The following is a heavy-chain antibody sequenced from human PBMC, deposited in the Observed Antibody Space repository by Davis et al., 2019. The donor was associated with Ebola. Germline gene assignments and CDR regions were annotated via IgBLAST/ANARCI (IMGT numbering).Heavy chain of an antibody. CDR3: AREFKE. J-gene: IGHJ1*01. Sequence: MPSETLSLTCTAPGTSFSTYYWSWIRQPAGKGLEWIGRIYTTGTTNYNPSLKSRVTMSVDTSKNQFYLKLSSVTAADTAVYYCAREFKEWGQGTLVTVSS. CDR2: IYTTGTT. V-gene: IGHV4-4*07. CDR1: GTSFSTYY.